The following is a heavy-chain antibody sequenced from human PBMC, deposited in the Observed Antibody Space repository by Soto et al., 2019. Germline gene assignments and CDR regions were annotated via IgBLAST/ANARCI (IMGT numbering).Heavy chain of an antibody. D-gene: IGHD4-17*01. J-gene: IGHJ3*02. CDR3: AHPRGYGVFDAYDI. CDR1: GFTFSTYA. CDR2: LTPSGGET. V-gene: IGHV3-23*01. Sequence: GGSLRLSCVASGFTFSTYAMSWVRQAPGKGLEWVSALTPSGGETYYADSVKGRFTTSRDNSMNALYLQMNSLRIEDTAVYYCAHPRGYGVFDAYDIWGQGTMVTVSS.